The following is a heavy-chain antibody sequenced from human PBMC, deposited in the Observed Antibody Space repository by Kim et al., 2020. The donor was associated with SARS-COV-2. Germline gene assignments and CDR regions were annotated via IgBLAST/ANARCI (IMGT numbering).Heavy chain of an antibody. D-gene: IGHD1-1*01. CDR3: ARGKEYTTGRGFDY. J-gene: IGHJ4*02. Sequence: SETLSLTCTVSGGSISGYYWSWIRQPAGKGLEWIGRISTSGNTNCNPSLKSRVTMSVDTSKNQFSLNLTSVTAADTAVYYCARGKEYTTGRGFDYCGQGT. CDR2: ISTSGNT. V-gene: IGHV4-4*07. CDR1: GGSISGYY.